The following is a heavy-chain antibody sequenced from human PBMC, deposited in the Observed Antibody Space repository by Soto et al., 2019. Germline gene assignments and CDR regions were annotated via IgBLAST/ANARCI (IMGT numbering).Heavy chain of an antibody. Sequence: XVSLRLSCAASGFTFSRYEMNWVRQAPGKGLEWVSYISSSGSTIYYADSVKGRFTISRDNAQNSLYLQMNSLRAEDTAVYYCARNGYNYDSSGSYPLDYWGQGTLVTVSS. D-gene: IGHD3-22*01. V-gene: IGHV3-48*03. CDR2: ISSSGSTI. CDR3: ARNGYNYDSSGSYPLDY. CDR1: GFTFSRYE. J-gene: IGHJ4*02.